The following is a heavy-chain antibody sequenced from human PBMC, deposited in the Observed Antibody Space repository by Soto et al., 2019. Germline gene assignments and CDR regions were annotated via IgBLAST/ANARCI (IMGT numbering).Heavy chain of an antibody. CDR1: GASISSGAYY. CDR2: IYHSGAT. V-gene: IGHV4-30-4*01. CDR3: ARDGGYATVDC. D-gene: IGHD2-15*01. J-gene: IGHJ4*02. Sequence: QEQLQESGPGLVQPSQNLSLTCTVSGASISSGAYYWSWIRQPPGKGLEWIGYIYHSGATYYNPSLESRVTMSVDTSKNQFSLRLSSVTAADTAVYYCARDGGYATVDCWGQGTLVTVSS.